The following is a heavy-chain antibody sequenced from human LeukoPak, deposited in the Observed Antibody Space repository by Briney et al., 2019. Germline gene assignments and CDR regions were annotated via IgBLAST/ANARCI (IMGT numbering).Heavy chain of an antibody. Sequence: GESLKISRKGSGYSFATYWIGWVRQMPGKGLEWMGIIYPGASDTRYSPSFQGQVTISADKSSSTAYLQWSSLKASDTAMYYCATQINYGSGIRYFNYWGQGTLVTVSP. D-gene: IGHD3-10*01. CDR2: IYPGASDT. V-gene: IGHV5-51*01. CDR1: GYSFATYW. J-gene: IGHJ4*02. CDR3: ATQINYGSGIRYFNY.